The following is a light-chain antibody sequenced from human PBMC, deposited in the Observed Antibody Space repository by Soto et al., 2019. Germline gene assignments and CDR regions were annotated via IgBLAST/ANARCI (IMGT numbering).Light chain of an antibody. V-gene: IGKV3-20*01. J-gene: IGKJ1*01. Sequence: EIVLTQSPGTLSLSPGERATLSCRASQSLSNNIYLAWYQQTLGQAPRXISYGASRRATGVPDRFIGSGSGTEFTLTISRLQPEDFEVYYCQHYITSLTTFGQGTKVDIK. CDR3: QHYITSLTT. CDR1: QSLSNNIY. CDR2: GAS.